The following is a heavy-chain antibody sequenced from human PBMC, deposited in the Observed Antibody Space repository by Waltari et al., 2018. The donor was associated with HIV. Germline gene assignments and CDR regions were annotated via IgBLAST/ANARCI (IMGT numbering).Heavy chain of an antibody. CDR1: GFNFSSFG. D-gene: IGHD3-9*01. J-gene: IGHJ5*02. Sequence: VRLVESGGGVIQPGGSLRLSCKMSGFNFSSFGFHWVRQAPGKGGGWVAFMRYDQSDESYLESGKARFILSRGNSSDTLTLQMSSLRIDDTALYFCAKDFKSRGLDPSYIDAWGPGTLVTVSS. V-gene: IGHV3-30*02. CDR3: AKDFKSRGLDPSYIDA. CDR2: MRYDQSDE.